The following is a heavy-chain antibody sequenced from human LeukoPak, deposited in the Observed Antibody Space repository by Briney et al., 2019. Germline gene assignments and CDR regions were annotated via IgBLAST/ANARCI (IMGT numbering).Heavy chain of an antibody. CDR3: AAIAAAALY. CDR1: GFTFSGYG. V-gene: IGHV3-30*02. J-gene: IGHJ4*02. CDR2: IRYDESYQ. Sequence: GGSLRLSCAASGFTFSGYGMHWVRQAPGKWLEWVAYIRYDESYQYYVDSVRGRFTISRDNSKNMLFLQMNSLGAEDTAVYYCAAIAAAALYWGQGTQVTVSS. D-gene: IGHD6-25*01.